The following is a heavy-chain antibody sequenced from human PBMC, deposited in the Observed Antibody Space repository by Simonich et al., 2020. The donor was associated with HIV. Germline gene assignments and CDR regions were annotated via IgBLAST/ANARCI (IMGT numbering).Heavy chain of an antibody. D-gene: IGHD1-26*01. CDR3: ARDRMGVRGSYSYFDY. J-gene: IGHJ4*02. CDR2: ISAYNGNT. Sequence: QVQLVQSGAEVKKPGASVKVSCKASGYTFISYGISWVRQAPGQGLEWMGWISAYNGNTNSAQKLQGRVTMTTDTSTSPVYMELRSLRSDDTAVYYCARDRMGVRGSYSYFDYWGQGTLVTVSS. V-gene: IGHV1-18*01. CDR1: GYTFISYG.